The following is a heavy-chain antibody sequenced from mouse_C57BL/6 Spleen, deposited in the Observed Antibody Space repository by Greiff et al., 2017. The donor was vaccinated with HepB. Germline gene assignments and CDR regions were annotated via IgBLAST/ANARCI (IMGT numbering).Heavy chain of an antibody. V-gene: IGHV2-6-1*01. CDR1: GFSLTSYG. CDR3: ARQGYYGSAFDY. CDR2: IWSDGST. D-gene: IGHD1-1*01. J-gene: IGHJ2*01. Sequence: VQLQESGPGLVAPSQSLSITCTVSGFSLTSYGIHWVRQPPGKGLEWLVVIWSDGSTTYNSALKSRLSISKDNAKSQVFLKMNSLQTDDTAMYYCARQGYYGSAFDYWGQGTTLTVSS.